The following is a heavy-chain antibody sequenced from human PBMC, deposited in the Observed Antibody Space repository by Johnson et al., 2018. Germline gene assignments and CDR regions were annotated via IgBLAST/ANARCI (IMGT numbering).Heavy chain of an antibody. V-gene: IGHV3-23*01. J-gene: IGHJ6*03. CDR3: AKGSGSAHYYMDV. CDR1: GFTFSSYA. CDR2: ISGSGGST. Sequence: EVQLLESGGGLVQPGGSLRVSCAASGFTFSSYAMSWVRQAPGRGLEWVSDISGSGGSTFYADSVKGRFTIPRDNSKNTVYVQINSRRAEDTAVYYCAKGSGSAHYYMDVWGKGTTVTVSS.